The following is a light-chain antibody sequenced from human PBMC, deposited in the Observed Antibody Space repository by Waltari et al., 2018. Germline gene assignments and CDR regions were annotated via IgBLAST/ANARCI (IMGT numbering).Light chain of an antibody. CDR3: SSWTTSDTRKVI. J-gene: IGLJ2*01. Sequence: QSALTQPASVSGSPGQSITISCTGTSGDVGGYDYVSWYQQHPGKAPKLVIYDVTNRPEGISDRFSGSKSGTTASLSISGLQAEDEADYFCSSWTTSDTRKVIFGGGTKLTVL. V-gene: IGLV2-14*03. CDR1: SGDVGGYDY. CDR2: DVT.